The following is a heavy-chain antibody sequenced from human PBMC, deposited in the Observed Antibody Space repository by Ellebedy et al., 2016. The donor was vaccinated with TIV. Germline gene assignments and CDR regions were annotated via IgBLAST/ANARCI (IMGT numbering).Heavy chain of an antibody. D-gene: IGHD3-10*01. V-gene: IGHV3-15*07. CDR3: TFYAWGIPKGYDH. CDR2: IKRKTDGGTT. CDR1: GFTFSNAW. J-gene: IGHJ4*02. Sequence: GESLKISCAASGFTFSNAWMNWVRQAPGKGLEWVGRIKRKTDGGTTDYAAPVKGRFTISRDSAKNTLYLQMNSLEAEDTAVYYCTFYAWGIPKGYDHWGRGTQVTVSS.